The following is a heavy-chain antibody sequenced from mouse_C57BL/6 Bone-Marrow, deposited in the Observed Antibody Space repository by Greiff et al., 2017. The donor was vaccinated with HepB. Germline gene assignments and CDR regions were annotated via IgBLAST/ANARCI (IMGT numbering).Heavy chain of an antibody. CDR2: INSDGGST. D-gene: IGHD2-2*01. CDR1: EYEFPSHD. J-gene: IGHJ3*01. CDR3: ARQKIYYGYDWFAY. Sequence: DVMLVESGGGLVQPGESLKLSCESNEYEFPSHDMSWVRKTPEKRLELVAAINSDGGSTYYPDTMERRFIISRDNTKKTLYLQMSSLRSEDTALYYCARQKIYYGYDWFAYWGQGTLVTVSA. V-gene: IGHV5-2*01.